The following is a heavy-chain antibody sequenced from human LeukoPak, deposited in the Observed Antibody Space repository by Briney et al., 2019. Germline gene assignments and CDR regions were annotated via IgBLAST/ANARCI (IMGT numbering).Heavy chain of an antibody. Sequence: SETLSLTCTVSGGSISSYYWSWIRQPPGKGLEWIGYIYYSGSTNYNPSLKSRVTISVDTSKNQFSLKLSSVTAADTAAYYCARRGYCSGGSCYYYYYMDVWGKGTTVTVSS. CDR2: IYYSGST. V-gene: IGHV4-59*12. J-gene: IGHJ6*03. CDR1: GGSISSYY. CDR3: ARRGYCSGGSCYYYYYMDV. D-gene: IGHD2-15*01.